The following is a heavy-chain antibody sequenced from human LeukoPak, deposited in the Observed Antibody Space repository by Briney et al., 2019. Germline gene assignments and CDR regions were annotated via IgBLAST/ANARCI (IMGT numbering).Heavy chain of an antibody. Sequence: GGSLRLSCAASGFTFSSYWMHWVRQAPGKGLVWVSRINTDGSSTSYADSVKGRFTISRDNAKNTLYLQMNSLRAEDTAVYYCARDQGLWGYYYYMDVWGKGTTVTVSS. CDR2: INTDGSST. D-gene: IGHD3-16*01. J-gene: IGHJ6*03. CDR3: ARDQGLWGYYYYMDV. CDR1: GFTFSSYW. V-gene: IGHV3-74*01.